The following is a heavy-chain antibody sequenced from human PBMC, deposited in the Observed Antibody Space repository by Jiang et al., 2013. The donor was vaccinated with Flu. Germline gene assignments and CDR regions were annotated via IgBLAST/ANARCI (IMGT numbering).Heavy chain of an antibody. Sequence: SGGGLVQPGGSLRLSCAASGFTFSSYAMSWVRQAPGKGLEWVSAISGSGGSTYYADSVKGRFTISRDNSKNTLYLQMNSLRAEDTAVYYCAKGYYDILTGYSTYYYYYYGMDVWGQGTTVTVSS. J-gene: IGHJ6*02. CDR2: ISGSGGST. CDR3: AKGYYDILTGYSTYYYYYYGMDV. V-gene: IGHV3-23*01. D-gene: IGHD3-9*01. CDR1: GFTFSSYA.